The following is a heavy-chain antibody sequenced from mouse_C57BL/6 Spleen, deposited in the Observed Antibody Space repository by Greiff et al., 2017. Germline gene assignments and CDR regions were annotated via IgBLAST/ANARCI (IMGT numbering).Heavy chain of an antibody. Sequence: VQLQQPGAELVKPGASVKLSCKASGYTFTSYWMHWVKQRPGQGLEWIGMIHPNSGSTNYNEKFKSKATLTVDKSSSTTYMQLSILTSEYSAVYYCARVDYYGNSYGTMNYWGQGTSVTVSS. CDR1: GYTFTSYW. CDR2: IHPNSGST. CDR3: ARVDYYGNSYGTMNY. D-gene: IGHD1-1*01. V-gene: IGHV1-64*01. J-gene: IGHJ4*01.